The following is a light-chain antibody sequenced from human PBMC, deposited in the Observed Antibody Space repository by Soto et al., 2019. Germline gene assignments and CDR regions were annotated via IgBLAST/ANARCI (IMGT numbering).Light chain of an antibody. CDR2: EVT. CDR1: SSDVGGYDY. Sequence: QSALTQPPSASGSPGQSVTISCTGTSSDVGGYDYVSCYQQHPGKALKLMIYEVTIRPSGVSDRFSGSKSGNTASLTVSGLQAEDEADYYCSSYTGGNPSYVFGTGTKVTVL. J-gene: IGLJ1*01. CDR3: SSYTGGNPSYV. V-gene: IGLV2-8*01.